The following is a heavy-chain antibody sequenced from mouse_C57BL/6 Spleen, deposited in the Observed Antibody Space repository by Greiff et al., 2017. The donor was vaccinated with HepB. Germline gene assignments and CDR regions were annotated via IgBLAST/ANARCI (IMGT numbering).Heavy chain of an antibody. V-gene: IGHV1-74*01. J-gene: IGHJ2*01. CDR2: IHPSDSDT. D-gene: IGHD2-4*01. CDR3: AMGGLRPYYFDY. Sequence: QVHVKQPGAELVKPGASVKVSCKASGYTFTSYWMHWVKQRPGQGLEWIGRIHPSDSDTNYNQKFKGKATLTVDKSSSTAYMQLSSLTSEDSAVYYCAMGGLRPYYFDYWGQGTTLTVSS. CDR1: GYTFTSYW.